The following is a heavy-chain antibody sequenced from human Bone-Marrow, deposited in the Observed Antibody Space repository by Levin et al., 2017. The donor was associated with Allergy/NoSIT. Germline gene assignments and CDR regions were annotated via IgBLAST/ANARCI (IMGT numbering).Heavy chain of an antibody. CDR1: GGSISRSPYY. J-gene: IGHJ4*01. CDR3: AREGTPQSWDY. CDR2: IYYIGNT. V-gene: IGHV4-39*07. Sequence: SETLFLTCTVSGGSISRSPYYWVWIRQPPGKGLEWIGSIYYIGNTYYNPSLKSRATISVDTSKNQFSLKLSSVTAADTAVYYCAREGTPQSWDYWGQGTLVTVSS. D-gene: IGHD1-14*01.